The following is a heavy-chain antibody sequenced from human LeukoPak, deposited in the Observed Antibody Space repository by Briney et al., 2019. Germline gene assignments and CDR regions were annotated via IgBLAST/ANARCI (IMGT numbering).Heavy chain of an antibody. Sequence: ASVKVSCKASGYTFTGYYMHWVRQAPGQGLEWMGWINPNSGGTNYAQKFQGRVTMTRDTSISTAYMELSRLRSDDTAVYYCAGSGGSYRYWFDPWGQGTLVTVSS. CDR2: INPNSGGT. J-gene: IGHJ5*02. D-gene: IGHD1-26*01. CDR1: GYTFTGYY. V-gene: IGHV1-2*02. CDR3: AGSGGSYRYWFDP.